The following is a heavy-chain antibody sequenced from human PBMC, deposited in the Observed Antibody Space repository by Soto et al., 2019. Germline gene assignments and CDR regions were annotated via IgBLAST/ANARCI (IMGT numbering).Heavy chain of an antibody. J-gene: IGHJ4*02. CDR3: ARSTIFGVVITAYFDY. CDR1: GYTFTSYY. V-gene: IGHV1-46*01. D-gene: IGHD3-3*01. Sequence: ASVKVSCKASGYTFTSYYMHWVRQAPGQGLEWMGIINPSGGSTSYAQKFQGRVTMTRDTSTSTVYTELSSLRSEDTAVYYCARSTIFGVVITAYFDYWGQETLVTVSS. CDR2: INPSGGST.